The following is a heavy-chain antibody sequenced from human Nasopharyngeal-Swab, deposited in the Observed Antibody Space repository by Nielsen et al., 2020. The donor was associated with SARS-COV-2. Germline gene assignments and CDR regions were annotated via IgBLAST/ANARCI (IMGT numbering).Heavy chain of an antibody. CDR3: GKDIYSISSGYYVGS. V-gene: IGHV3-43D*03. Sequence: GRSLRLSCAASGFTFDDFSMQWVRQAPGKGLEWVSLISWDGGLAYYADSVKGRFTISRDNRKDSLFLQMNSLRAEDTAFYFCGKDIYSISSGYYVGSWGQGTLVTVSS. CDR1: GFTFDDFS. D-gene: IGHD6-19*01. J-gene: IGHJ4*02. CDR2: ISWDGGLA.